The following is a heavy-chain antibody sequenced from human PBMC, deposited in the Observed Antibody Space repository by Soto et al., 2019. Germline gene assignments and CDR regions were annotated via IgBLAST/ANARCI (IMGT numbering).Heavy chain of an antibody. CDR1: GFTFRSYA. D-gene: IGHD1-26*01. Sequence: EVQLLESGGGLVQPGGSLRLSCAASGFTFRSYAMRWVRQAPGKGLEWVSAISGSGDSTYYADSVKGRFTISRDNSKNTLYLQMNSLRAEDTAKYYCARRGSGSYYDYWGQGTLVTVSS. V-gene: IGHV3-23*01. J-gene: IGHJ4*02. CDR3: ARRGSGSYYDY. CDR2: ISGSGDST.